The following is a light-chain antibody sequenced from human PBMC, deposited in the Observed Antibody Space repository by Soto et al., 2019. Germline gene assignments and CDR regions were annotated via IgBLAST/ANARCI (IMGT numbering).Light chain of an antibody. V-gene: IGKV3-20*01. CDR1: QSVSTSY. CDR3: QQYGTSVWT. Sequence: ERVLTQSPDTLSLSPGERATLSCRASQSVSTSYLAWYQQKPGQAPRLLIYAASSRATGIPDRFSGSGSGTDFTLTISRLEPEDFAVYYCQQYGTSVWTFGQGTKVEIK. J-gene: IGKJ1*01. CDR2: AAS.